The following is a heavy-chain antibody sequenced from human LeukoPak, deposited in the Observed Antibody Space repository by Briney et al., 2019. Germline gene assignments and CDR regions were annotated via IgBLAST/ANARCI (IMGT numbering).Heavy chain of an antibody. J-gene: IGHJ4*02. V-gene: IGHV4-38-2*02. D-gene: IGHD6-19*01. CDR1: GYSLTSGYY. CDR2: IFHSGST. CDR3: ARVSDISVAAYFDY. Sequence: SETLSLTCTVSGYSLTSGYYWGWIRQPPGKGLEWIASIFHSGSTFYNPSVKSRVTISVDTSKNQFSLTLRSVTAADTAVYYCARVSDISVAAYFDYWGQGTLVTVSS.